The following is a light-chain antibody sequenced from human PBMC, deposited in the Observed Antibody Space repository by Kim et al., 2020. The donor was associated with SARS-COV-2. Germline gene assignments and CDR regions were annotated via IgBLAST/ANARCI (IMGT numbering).Light chain of an antibody. CDR2: GAS. V-gene: IGKV3-15*01. Sequence: EIVMTQSPATLSVSPGERATLSCRASQSVSSNLAWYQQKPGQAPRLLIYGASTRATGVPATFSGSVSGTDFTLTISSLQSEDFAVYYCQQYNNWPLTFGQGTRLEIK. CDR1: QSVSSN. CDR3: QQYNNWPLT. J-gene: IGKJ5*01.